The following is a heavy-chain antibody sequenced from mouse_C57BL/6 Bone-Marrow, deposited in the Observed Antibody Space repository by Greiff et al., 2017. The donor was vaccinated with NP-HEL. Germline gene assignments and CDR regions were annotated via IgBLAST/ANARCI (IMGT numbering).Heavy chain of an antibody. D-gene: IGHD3-1*01. V-gene: IGHV1-82*01. CDR2: TYPGDGDT. Sequence: QVQLQQSGPELVKSGASVKISCKASGYAFSSSWMNWVKQRPGKGLEWIGRTYPGDGDTNYNGKFKGKATLTADKSCSTAYMQLSSKTSEDSAVYFCAKGGLPYWGKGTTLTVSS. J-gene: IGHJ2*01. CDR1: GYAFSSSW. CDR3: AKGGLPY.